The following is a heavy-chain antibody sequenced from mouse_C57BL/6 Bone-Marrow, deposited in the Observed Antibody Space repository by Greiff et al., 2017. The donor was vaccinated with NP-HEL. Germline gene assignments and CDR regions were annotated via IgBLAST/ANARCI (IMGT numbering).Heavy chain of an antibody. J-gene: IGHJ4*01. D-gene: IGHD2-2*01. CDR1: GYSITSDY. CDR3: ARSPLWLRRNYYAMDY. CDR2: ISYSGST. V-gene: IGHV3-8*01. Sequence: EVQLMESGPGLAKPSQTLSLTCSVTGYSITSDYWNWIRKFPGNKLEYMGYISYSGSTYYNPSLKSRISITRDTSKNQYYLQLNSVTTEETATYYCARSPLWLRRNYYAMDYWGQGTSVTVSS.